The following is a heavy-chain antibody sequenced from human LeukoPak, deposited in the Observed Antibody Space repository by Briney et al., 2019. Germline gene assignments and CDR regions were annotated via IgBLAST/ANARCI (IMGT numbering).Heavy chain of an antibody. CDR3: AREHWAAPDH. V-gene: IGHV3-11*01. D-gene: IGHD3-16*01. J-gene: IGHJ4*02. CDR2: ISPTGDII. Sequence: PGGSRRLSCAAPGFTFGGYYMTWIRQAPGRGLEPLSFISPTGDIIKYVDSVKGRFTISRDNAKSSMYLEMNSLRAEDTAVYYCAREHWAAPDHWGQGTLVTVSP. CDR1: GFTFGGYY.